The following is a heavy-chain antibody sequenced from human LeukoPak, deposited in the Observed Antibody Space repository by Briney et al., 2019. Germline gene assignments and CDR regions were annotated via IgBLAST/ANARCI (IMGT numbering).Heavy chain of an antibody. CDR3: ARDSHSGYDR. CDR2: IDPSGGST. J-gene: IGHJ4*02. D-gene: IGHD5-12*01. Sequence: ASVKVSCKASGYTFTSYYMHWVRQAPGQGLEWMGIIDPSGGSTSYAQKFQGRVTMTRDTSTSTDYMELSSLRSEDTAVYYCARDSHSGYDRWGQGTLVTVPS. V-gene: IGHV1-46*01. CDR1: GYTFTSYY.